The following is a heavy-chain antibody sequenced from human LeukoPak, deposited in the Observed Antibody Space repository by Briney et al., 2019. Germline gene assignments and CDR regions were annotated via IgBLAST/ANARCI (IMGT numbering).Heavy chain of an antibody. Sequence: ASVKVSCKASGYTFTGYYMHWVRQAPGQGLEWMGWINPNSGGTNYAQKFQGWVTMTRDTSISTAYMELSRLRSDDTAVYYCARGRNDGYYYYYYMDVWGKGTTVTVSS. CDR1: GYTFTGYY. CDR3: ARGRNDGYYYYYYMDV. V-gene: IGHV1-2*04. D-gene: IGHD1-14*01. CDR2: INPNSGGT. J-gene: IGHJ6*03.